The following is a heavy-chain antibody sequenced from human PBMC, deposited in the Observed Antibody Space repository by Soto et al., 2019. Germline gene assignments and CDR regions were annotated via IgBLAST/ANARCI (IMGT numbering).Heavy chain of an antibody. V-gene: IGHV3-23*01. CDR2: IGGSGANI. CDR3: AKDLGEFAVNTDF. Sequence: GGSLRLSCAASGFIFSSYAMTWVRQAPGKGLEWVSAIGGSGANIFYADSVKGRFTISRDNSKNTLYLQMNSLRAEDTAVYYCAKDLGEFAVNTDFWGQGTLVTLSS. J-gene: IGHJ4*02. CDR1: GFIFSSYA. D-gene: IGHD3-16*01.